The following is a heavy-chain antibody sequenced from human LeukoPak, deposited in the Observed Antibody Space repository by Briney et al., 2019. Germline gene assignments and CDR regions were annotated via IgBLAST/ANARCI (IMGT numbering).Heavy chain of an antibody. CDR2: IIPIFGTA. Sequence: SVKVSCKASGGTFGSYAISWVRQAPGQGLEWMGRIIPIFGTANYAQKFQGRVTITTDESTSTAYMELSSLRSEDTAVYYCATEGDYGGNYLDYWGQGTLVTVSS. CDR1: GGTFGSYA. V-gene: IGHV1-69*05. CDR3: ATEGDYGGNYLDY. D-gene: IGHD4-23*01. J-gene: IGHJ4*02.